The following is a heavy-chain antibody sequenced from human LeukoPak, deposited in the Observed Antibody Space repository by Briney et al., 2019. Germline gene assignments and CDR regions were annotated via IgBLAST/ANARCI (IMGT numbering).Heavy chain of an antibody. CDR1: GFIVSSNY. CDR3: ASPGASDY. Sequence: QSGGSLRLSCAASGFIVSSNYMSWVRQAPGKGPEWVSVMYSGGSTYYADSVKGRFTISRDNSKNTLYLQMNSLRAEDTAVYYCASPGASDYWGQGTLVTVSS. CDR2: MYSGGST. V-gene: IGHV3-53*01. J-gene: IGHJ4*02.